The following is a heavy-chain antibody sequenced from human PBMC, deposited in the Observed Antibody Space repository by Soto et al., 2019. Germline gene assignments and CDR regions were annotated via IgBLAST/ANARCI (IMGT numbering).Heavy chain of an antibody. Sequence: ASVKVSCKASGYTFTSYDINWVRQATGQGLEWMGWMNPNSGNTGYAQKFQGRVTMTRNTSISTAYMELSSLRSEDTAVYYCARAIGLIWFGELSGGIDAFDIWGQGTMVTVSS. CDR3: ARAIGLIWFGELSGGIDAFDI. D-gene: IGHD3-10*01. CDR2: MNPNSGNT. CDR1: GYTFTSYD. V-gene: IGHV1-8*01. J-gene: IGHJ3*02.